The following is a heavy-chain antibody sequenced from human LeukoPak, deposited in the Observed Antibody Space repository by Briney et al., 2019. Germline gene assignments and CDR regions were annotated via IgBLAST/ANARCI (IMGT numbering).Heavy chain of an antibody. CDR2: VFYSGGT. J-gene: IGHJ3*02. CDR1: GGSITGYF. CDR3: ARHVSRYDFWSGIVGDAFDI. V-gene: IGHV4-59*08. D-gene: IGHD3-3*01. Sequence: SETLSLTCTVSGGSITGYFWSWIRQPPGKGLEWIGYVFYSGGTLYNPSLESRVTMSVDTSKNQFSLKLSSVTAADTAVYYCARHVSRYDFWSGIVGDAFDIWGQGTMVTVSS.